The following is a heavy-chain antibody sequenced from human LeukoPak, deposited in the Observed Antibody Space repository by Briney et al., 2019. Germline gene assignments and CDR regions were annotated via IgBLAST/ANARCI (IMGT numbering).Heavy chain of an antibody. CDR3: AKDSRLWFGEFYYFDY. V-gene: IGHV3-21*04. Sequence: PGGSLRLSCAASGFTFSSYSMNWVRQAPGKGLEWVSSISSSSSYIYYADSVKGRFTISRDNAKNSLYLQMNSLRAEDTALYYCAKDSRLWFGEFYYFDYWGQGTLVTVSS. CDR1: GFTFSSYS. J-gene: IGHJ4*02. D-gene: IGHD3-10*01. CDR2: ISSSSSYI.